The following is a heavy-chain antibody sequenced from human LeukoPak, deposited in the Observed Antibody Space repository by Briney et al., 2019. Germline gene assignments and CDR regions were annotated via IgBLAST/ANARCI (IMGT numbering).Heavy chain of an antibody. V-gene: IGHV3-23*01. CDR2: ISGSGGST. D-gene: IGHD5-18*01. J-gene: IGHJ4*02. CDR3: ARKGLLGPAMD. CDR1: GFTFSSYA. Sequence: GGSLRLSCAASGFTFSSYAMSWVRQAPGKGLEWVSAISGSGGSTYYADSVKGRFTISRDNSKNTLYLQMDSLRAEDTAVYYCARKGLLGPAMDWGQGTLVTVSS.